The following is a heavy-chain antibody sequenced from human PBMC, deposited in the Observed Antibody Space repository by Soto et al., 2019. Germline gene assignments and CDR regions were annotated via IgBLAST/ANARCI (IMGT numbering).Heavy chain of an antibody. V-gene: IGHV1-2*02. CDR2: ISPKSAGT. CDR3: ARPPDYISDWYSFDL. D-gene: IGHD3-9*01. CDR1: GYSFIDYY. J-gene: IGHJ4*02. Sequence: QVQLVQSGAEVKKPGASVKVSCEASGYSFIDYYIHWVRQAPGQGFEWMGWISPKSAGTDYAKKFEDRVTLTWDTSLNTATMELSSLKSDDTAVYYSARPPDYISDWYSFDLWGQGTRGTDSS.